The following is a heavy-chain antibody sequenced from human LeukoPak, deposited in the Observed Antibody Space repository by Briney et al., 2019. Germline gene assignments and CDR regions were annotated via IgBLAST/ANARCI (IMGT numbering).Heavy chain of an antibody. J-gene: IGHJ4*02. Sequence: MXWXRQAPGKGLEWVSAISGSGGSTYYADSVKGRFTISRDNSKNTLYLQMNSLRAEDTAVYYCAKGQYYYDSSGYSYWGQGTLVTVSS. CDR2: ISGSGGST. V-gene: IGHV3-23*01. D-gene: IGHD3-22*01. CDR3: AKGQYYYDSSGYSY.